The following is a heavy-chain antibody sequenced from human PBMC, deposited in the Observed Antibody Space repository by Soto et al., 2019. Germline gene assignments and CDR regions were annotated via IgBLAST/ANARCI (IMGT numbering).Heavy chain of an antibody. CDR3: AKDLLRPGRAYGMDV. D-gene: IGHD6-25*01. CDR1: GYTFTIYA. V-gene: IGHV1-3*01. Sequence: ASVKVSCKASGYTFTIYAMHWVRQAPGQRLEWMGWINAGNGNTKYSQKFQGRVTITRDTSASTAYMELNSLRPEDTAVYYCAKDLLRPGRAYGMDVWGQGTTVTVSS. CDR2: INAGNGNT. J-gene: IGHJ6*02.